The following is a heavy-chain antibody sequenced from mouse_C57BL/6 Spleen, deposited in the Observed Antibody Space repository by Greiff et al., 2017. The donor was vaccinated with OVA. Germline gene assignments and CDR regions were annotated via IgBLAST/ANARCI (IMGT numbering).Heavy chain of an antibody. J-gene: IGHJ4*01. CDR1: GYAFSSSW. CDR2: IYPGDGDT. Sequence: QVQLQQSGPELVKPGASVTLSCKASGYAFSSSWMNWVKQRPGKGLEWIGRIYPGDGDTTYNGKFKGKATLTADKSSSTAYMQLSSLTSEDSAVYFCARWEVVGAIDYWGQGTTVT. CDR3: ARWEVVGAIDY. D-gene: IGHD1-1*01. V-gene: IGHV1-82*01.